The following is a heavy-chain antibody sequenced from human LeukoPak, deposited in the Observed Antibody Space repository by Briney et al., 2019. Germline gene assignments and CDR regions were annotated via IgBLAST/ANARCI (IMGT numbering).Heavy chain of an antibody. J-gene: IGHJ6*03. CDR2: ISSSGSTI. D-gene: IGHD2-2*01. CDR3: ARVGVPAAIYGYYYYYMDV. Sequence: GRSLRLSCAASGFTFSDYYMSWIRQAPGKGLEWVSYISSSGSTIYYADSVKGRFTISRDNAKNSLYLQMNSLRAEDTAVYYCARVGVPAAIYGYYYYYMDVWGKGTTVTVSS. V-gene: IGHV3-11*04. CDR1: GFTFSDYY.